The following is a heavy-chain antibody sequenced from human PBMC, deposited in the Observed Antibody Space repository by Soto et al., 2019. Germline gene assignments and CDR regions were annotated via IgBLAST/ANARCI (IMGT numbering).Heavy chain of an antibody. CDR3: ARLSIAAAGTLSTRGKVRKAFDY. V-gene: IGHV4-39*01. CDR1: GGSISSSSYY. Sequence: SETLSLTCTVSGGSISSSSYYWGWIRQPPGKGLEWIGSIYYSGSTYYNPSLKSRVTISVDTSKNRFSLMLGTVTAADTAVYYCARLSIAAAGTLSTRGKVRKAFDYWGQGTLVTVSS. D-gene: IGHD6-13*01. J-gene: IGHJ4*02. CDR2: IYYSGST.